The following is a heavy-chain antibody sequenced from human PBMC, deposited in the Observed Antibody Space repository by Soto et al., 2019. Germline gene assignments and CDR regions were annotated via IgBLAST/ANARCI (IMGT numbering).Heavy chain of an antibody. D-gene: IGHD2-8*01. Sequence: SETLSLTCAVSGYSISSGYYWGWIRQPPGKGLEWIGSIYHSGSTYYNPSLKSRVTISVDTSKNQFSLKLSSVTAADTAVYYCARDSSYCTNGVCFSDWFDPWGQGTLVTVSS. J-gene: IGHJ5*02. CDR2: IYHSGST. V-gene: IGHV4-38-2*02. CDR3: ARDSSYCTNGVCFSDWFDP. CDR1: GYSISSGYY.